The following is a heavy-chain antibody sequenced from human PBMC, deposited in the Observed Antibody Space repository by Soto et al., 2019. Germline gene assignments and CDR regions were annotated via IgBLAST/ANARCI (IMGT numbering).Heavy chain of an antibody. Sequence: QVQLVQSGAEVKKPGASVKVSCKASGYSFTSYGISWVRQAPGQGLDWMGWISAYNGNTKYAQDVQGRVTMTTDTSTSTAYMELRSLRSDDTAMYYCARFSGGSYNTYYFYYGMDVWGQGTTVTVSS. V-gene: IGHV1-18*04. J-gene: IGHJ6*02. CDR2: ISAYNGNT. CDR3: ARFSGGSYNTYYFYYGMDV. D-gene: IGHD2-15*01. CDR1: GYSFTSYG.